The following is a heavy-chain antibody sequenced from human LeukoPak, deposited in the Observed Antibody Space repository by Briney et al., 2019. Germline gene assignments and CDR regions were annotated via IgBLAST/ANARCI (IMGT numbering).Heavy chain of an antibody. Sequence: GGSLRLSCAASGFTFTSHPMSWVRQAPGKGLKWVSSIGGSGDRTYYADSVKGRLTISRDNSKKTVYVKVNSLRADDTAVYYCVRKVIVATNYFDLWGQGTLVTVSS. J-gene: IGHJ4*02. CDR1: GFTFTSHP. D-gene: IGHD2-15*01. CDR2: IGGSGDRT. V-gene: IGHV3-23*01. CDR3: VRKVIVATNYFDL.